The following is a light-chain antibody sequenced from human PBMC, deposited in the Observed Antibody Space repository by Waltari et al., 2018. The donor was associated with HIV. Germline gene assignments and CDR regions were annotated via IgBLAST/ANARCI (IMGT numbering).Light chain of an antibody. J-gene: IGKJ4*01. V-gene: IGKV1-5*03. CDR1: QSIRSW. Sequence: DIQMTQSPSTLSASVGDRVTITCRASQSIRSWLAWYQQKPGKAPKLLIYKASTLENVVPSRFSGSGSGTEFTLTISSLQPDEFATYYCQQYKSYALTFGGGTKVEIK. CDR2: KAS. CDR3: QQYKSYALT.